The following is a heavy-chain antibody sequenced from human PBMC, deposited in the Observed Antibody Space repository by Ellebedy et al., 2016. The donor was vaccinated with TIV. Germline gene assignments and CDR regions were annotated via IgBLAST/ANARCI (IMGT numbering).Heavy chain of an antibody. Sequence: GESLKISCAASGFTFSSYAISWVRQAPGKGLEWVSAISGSGGSTYYADSVKGRFTISRDNSKNTLYLQMNSLRAEDTAVYYCAKDQYYDSSAADYWGQGTLVTVSS. CDR2: ISGSGGST. V-gene: IGHV3-23*01. CDR1: GFTFSSYA. J-gene: IGHJ4*02. D-gene: IGHD3-22*01. CDR3: AKDQYYDSSAADY.